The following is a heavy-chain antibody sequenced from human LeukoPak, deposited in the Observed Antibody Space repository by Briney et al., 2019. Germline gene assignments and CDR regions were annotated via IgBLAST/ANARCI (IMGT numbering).Heavy chain of an antibody. CDR1: GFTFSDYY. CDR3: ARGLGIAAARDY. V-gene: IGHV3-11*01. Sequence: GGSLRLSCAASGFTFSDYYMSWIRHARGEGLEWVSYISSSGGIIYYADSVKGRFTISRDNGKNSVYLQMNSLRAEDTAVYYCARGLGIAAARDYWGEGTLVSVSS. CDR2: ISSSGGII. J-gene: IGHJ4*02. D-gene: IGHD6-13*01.